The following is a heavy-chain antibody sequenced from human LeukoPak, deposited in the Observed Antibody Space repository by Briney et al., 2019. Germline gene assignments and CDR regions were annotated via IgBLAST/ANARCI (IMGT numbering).Heavy chain of an antibody. V-gene: IGHV4-59*01. J-gene: IGHJ6*03. Sequence: PSETLSLTCTVSGGSISSYYWSWIRQPPGKGLEWIGYIYYSGSTNYDPSLKSRVTISVDTSKNQFSLKLSSVTAADTAVYYCARFRDYYYYYYMDVWGKGTTVTVSS. CDR2: IYYSGST. CDR3: ARFRDYYYYYYMDV. CDR1: GGSISSYY.